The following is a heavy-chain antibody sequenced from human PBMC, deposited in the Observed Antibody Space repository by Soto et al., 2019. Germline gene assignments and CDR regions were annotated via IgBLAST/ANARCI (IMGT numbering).Heavy chain of an antibody. V-gene: IGHV4-4*07. CDR1: GASMNSYH. J-gene: IGHJ5*02. CDR2: IHSSGST. Sequence: SETLSLTCTVSGASMNSYHWSWIRQPAGKGLEWIGHIHSSGSTNYNPSLKSRVTMSVDTSKNQFSPRLMSLTAADTAVYYCARDQGVAAAGITWFDPWGQGSLVTVSS. CDR3: ARDQGVAAAGITWFDP. D-gene: IGHD6-13*01.